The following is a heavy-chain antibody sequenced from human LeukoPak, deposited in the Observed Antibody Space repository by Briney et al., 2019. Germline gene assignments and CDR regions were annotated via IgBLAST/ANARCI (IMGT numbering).Heavy chain of an antibody. CDR2: IKQDGSEK. CDR3: ARQLRWRNNWFDP. V-gene: IGHV3-7*01. J-gene: IGHJ5*02. CDR1: GFTFSSYW. D-gene: IGHD4-23*01. Sequence: PGGSLRLSCAASGFTFSSYWMSWVRQAPGKGQEWVANIKQDGSEKYYVDSVKGRFTISRDNAKNSLYLQMNSLRAEDTAVYYCARQLRWRNNWFDPWGQGTLVTVSS.